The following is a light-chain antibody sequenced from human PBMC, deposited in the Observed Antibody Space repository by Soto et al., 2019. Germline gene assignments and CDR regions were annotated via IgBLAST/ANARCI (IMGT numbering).Light chain of an antibody. CDR3: QPYNGYRWT. V-gene: IGKV1-5*03. CDR2: KAS. CDR1: QSISSW. J-gene: IGKJ1*01. Sequence: DIQMTQSPSTLSASVGDRITITCRAGQSISSWLAWYQQKPGKAPKLLIYKASSLESGVPSRFSGSGSGTEFTLNISSLQPDDAAPYYYQPYNGYRWTFGQGTKVEIK.